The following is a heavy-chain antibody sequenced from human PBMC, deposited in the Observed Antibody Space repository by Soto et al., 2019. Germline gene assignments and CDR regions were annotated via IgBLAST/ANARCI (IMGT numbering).Heavy chain of an antibody. Sequence: GGSLRLSCAASGFTVSSTYMSWVRQAPGKGLEWVSVIYSGGSTYYADSVKGRFTISRDNSKNTLYLQMNSLRAEDTAVYYCAKVPDYYYSSGPLGYWGQGTLVTVSS. J-gene: IGHJ4*02. V-gene: IGHV3-53*01. CDR3: AKVPDYYYSSGPLGY. CDR2: IYSGGST. CDR1: GFTVSSTY. D-gene: IGHD3-22*01.